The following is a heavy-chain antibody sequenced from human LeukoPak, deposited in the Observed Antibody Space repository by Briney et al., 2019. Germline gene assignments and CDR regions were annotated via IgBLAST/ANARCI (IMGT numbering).Heavy chain of an antibody. CDR2: IYYSGST. CDR1: GGSISSYY. Sequence: SETLSLTCTVSGGSISSYYWSWIRQPPGKGLEWIGYIYYSGSTNYNPSLKSRVTISVGTSKNQFSLKLSSVTAADTAVYYCARLRDAFDIWGQGTMVTVSS. CDR3: ARLRDAFDI. J-gene: IGHJ3*02. V-gene: IGHV4-59*08.